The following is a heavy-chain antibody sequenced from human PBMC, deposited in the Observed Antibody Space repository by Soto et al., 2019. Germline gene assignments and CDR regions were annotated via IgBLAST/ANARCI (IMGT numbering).Heavy chain of an antibody. D-gene: IGHD3-10*01. J-gene: IGHJ4*02. V-gene: IGHV3-11*06. CDR1: GFTFSDYY. Sequence: QVQLVESGGGLVEPGGSLRLSCAASGFTFSDYYMRWIRQVPGRGLECLSYVSSDGGFTHYADSVQGRFTISRDNTKNSLFLEMKGLGAEDTALYFCARDPMGRGVPLDYWGPGTLVTVSS. CDR3: ARDPMGRGVPLDY. CDR2: VSSDGGFT.